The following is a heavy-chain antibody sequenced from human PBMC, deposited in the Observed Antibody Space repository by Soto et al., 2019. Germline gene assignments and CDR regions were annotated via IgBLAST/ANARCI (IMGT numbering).Heavy chain of an antibody. J-gene: IGHJ5*02. CDR3: ARDSPPIYL. CDR1: GYTFTSYG. V-gene: IGHV1-18*01. Sequence: QGQLVQSGAEVKKPGASVKVSCKPSGYTFTSYGIIWVRQAPGQGLEWMGWISAYTRNTNYARKLQGRVTMTADTSTSTAYMELRSLRSQDTAVYYCARDSPPIYLWGQGTLVTVSS. CDR2: ISAYTRNT.